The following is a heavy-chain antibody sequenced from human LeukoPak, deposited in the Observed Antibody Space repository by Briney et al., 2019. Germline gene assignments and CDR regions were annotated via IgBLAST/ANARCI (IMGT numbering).Heavy chain of an antibody. CDR1: GGSISSYY. D-gene: IGHD2-21*01. CDR2: IYTSGST. J-gene: IGHJ3*02. CDR3: ARYGAAEGDSSSAYCGGDCYWRDENAFDI. Sequence: PSETLSLTCTVSGGSISSYYWSWIRQPAGKGLEWIGRIYTSGSTNYNPSLKSRVTMSVDTSKNQFSLKLSSVTAADTAVYYCARYGAAEGDSSSAYCGGDCYWRDENAFDIWGQGTMVTASS. V-gene: IGHV4-4*07.